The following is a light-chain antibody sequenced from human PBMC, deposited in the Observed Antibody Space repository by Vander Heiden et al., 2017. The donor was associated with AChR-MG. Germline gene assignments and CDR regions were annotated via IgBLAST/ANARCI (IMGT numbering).Light chain of an antibody. CDR3: QSYDRSLSGRRL. V-gene: IGLV1-40*01. CDR2: NNN. CDR1: SSNMGAGYD. Sequence: QSVLTQPPSVSGAPGQRVTITCTGRSSNMGAGYDVHWYQQLPGTAPKLLIYNNNNRPSGVPDRFSGSKSGTSAALAITGLQAEDEADYFCQSYDRSLSGRRLFGGGTKLTVL. J-gene: IGLJ2*01.